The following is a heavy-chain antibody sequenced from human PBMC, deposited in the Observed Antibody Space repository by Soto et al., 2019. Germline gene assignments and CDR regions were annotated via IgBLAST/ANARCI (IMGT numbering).Heavy chain of an antibody. J-gene: IGHJ6*02. CDR2: IYPGDSDT. D-gene: IGHD6-6*01. V-gene: IGHV5-51*01. Sequence: GESLKISCQGSGYCFASYWIGWVRQKPGKDLEWMGIIYPGDSDTRYSPSFQGQVTISADKSLRTAYLQWTSLKASDTALYYCARTSSFNLGFYYDGMDVWGQGTRVTVSS. CDR1: GYCFASYW. CDR3: ARTSSFNLGFYYDGMDV.